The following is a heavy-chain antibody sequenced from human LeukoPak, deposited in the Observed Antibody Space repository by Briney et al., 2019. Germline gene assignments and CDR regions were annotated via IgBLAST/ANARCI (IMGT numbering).Heavy chain of an antibody. Sequence: GGSLRLSCTASGFTFINYAMHWVRQAPGKGLEWVAVISYDGSNKYYADSVKGRFTISRDNSKNTLYLRMNSLRAEDTALYYCARSRYCNPISCRRENDYWGQGTLVTVSS. CDR1: GFTFINYA. CDR2: ISYDGSNK. J-gene: IGHJ4*02. D-gene: IGHD2-2*01. CDR3: ARSRYCNPISCRRENDY. V-gene: IGHV3-30-3*01.